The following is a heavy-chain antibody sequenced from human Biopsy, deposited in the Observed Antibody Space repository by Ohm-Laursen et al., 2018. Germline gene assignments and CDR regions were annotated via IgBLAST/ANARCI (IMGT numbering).Heavy chain of an antibody. V-gene: IGHV3-23*01. CDR2: INSSGGST. D-gene: IGHD4-17*01. J-gene: IGHJ2*01. Sequence: SLRLSCAASGFSFSSYAMSWVRQAPGKGLEWVSVINSSGGSTYYADSVKGRFTISRDNSKNTLYLQLNSLRVEDTALYYCAKDRRTTRVWYFDLWGRGTLVTVSS. CDR1: GFSFSSYA. CDR3: AKDRRTTRVWYFDL.